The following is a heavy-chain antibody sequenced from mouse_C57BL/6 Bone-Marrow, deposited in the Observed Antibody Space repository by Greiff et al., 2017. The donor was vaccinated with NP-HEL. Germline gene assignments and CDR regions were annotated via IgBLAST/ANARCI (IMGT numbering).Heavy chain of an antibody. V-gene: IGHV1-62-2*01. J-gene: IGHJ1*03. CDR2: FYPGRGSI. Sequence: QVQLQQSGAELVKPGASVKLSCKASGYTFTEYTIHWVKQRSGQGLEWIGWFYPGRGSIKYNEKFKDKATLTADKSSSTVYMDLSRLTSEDSAVYFWARHGDYFGSSYGYFDVWGTGTTVTVSS. CDR3: ARHGDYFGSSYGYFDV. CDR1: GYTFTEYT. D-gene: IGHD1-1*01.